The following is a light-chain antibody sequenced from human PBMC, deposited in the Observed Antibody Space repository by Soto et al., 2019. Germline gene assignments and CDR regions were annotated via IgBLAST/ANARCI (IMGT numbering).Light chain of an antibody. J-gene: IGLJ2*01. V-gene: IGLV1-40*01. CDR2: GNS. CDR1: SSNIGAGYD. CDR3: QSYDSGLSGSKV. Sequence: QSVLPLPHSGSGSPEQRVTMSRTWSSSNIGAGYDAHWYQQLPGTDPKLLIYGNSNRHAGVPDRFSVSKSGTSASLAVTGLQAEEAAGYYCQSYDSGLSGSKVFGGGTKVTVL.